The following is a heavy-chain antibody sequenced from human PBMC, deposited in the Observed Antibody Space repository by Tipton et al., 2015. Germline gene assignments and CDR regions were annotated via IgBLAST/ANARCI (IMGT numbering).Heavy chain of an antibody. CDR1: GGSISSSSHF. V-gene: IGHV4-39*01. CDR3: ARRYYDYVWGSYGYFDY. Sequence: TLSLTCNVSGGSISSSSHFWGWIRQPPGKGLEWIGSNYFSRTTYYNPSLKSRVTISVDTSKNQFSLKLSSVTAADTAVYYCARRYYDYVWGSYGYFDYWGQGTLVIVSS. CDR2: NYFSRTT. J-gene: IGHJ4*02. D-gene: IGHD3-16*01.